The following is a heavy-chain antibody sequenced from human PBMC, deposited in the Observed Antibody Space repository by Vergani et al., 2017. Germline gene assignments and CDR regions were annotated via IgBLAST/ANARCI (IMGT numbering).Heavy chain of an antibody. CDR1: GFTFSSYA. CDR3: ARDLLRTPPGFDY. J-gene: IGHJ4*02. D-gene: IGHD2-15*01. Sequence: QVQLVESGGGVVQPGRSLRLSCAASGFTFSSYAMHWVRQAPGKGLEWVAVISYDGSNKYYADSVKGRVTISRDNSKNTLYLQMNSLRAEDTAVYYCARDLLRTPPGFDYWGQGTLVTVSS. CDR2: ISYDGSNK. V-gene: IGHV3-30*01.